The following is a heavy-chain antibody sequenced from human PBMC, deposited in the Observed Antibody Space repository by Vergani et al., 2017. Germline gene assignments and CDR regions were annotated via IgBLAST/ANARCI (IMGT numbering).Heavy chain of an antibody. V-gene: IGHV4-30-2*01. J-gene: IGHJ4*02. CDR3: ARGGAVYDYVWGSYRPGPYYFDY. CDR1: GGSISSGGYS. D-gene: IGHD3-16*02. Sequence: QLQLQESGSGLVKPSQTLSLICAVSGGSISSGGYSWSWIRQPPGKGLEWIGYIYHSGSTYYNPSLKSRVTISVDRSKNQFSLKLSSVTAADTAVYYCARGGAVYDYVWGSYRPGPYYFDYWGQGTLVTVSS. CDR2: IYHSGST.